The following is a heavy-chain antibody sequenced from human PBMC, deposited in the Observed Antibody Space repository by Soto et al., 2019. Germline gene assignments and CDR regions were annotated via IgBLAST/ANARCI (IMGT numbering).Heavy chain of an antibody. CDR2: IYYSGST. CDR1: GGSISSGGYY. CDR3: ARGYCSGGSCYLGFYFDY. J-gene: IGHJ4*02. Sequence: SETLSLTCTVSGGSISSGGYYWSWIRQHPGKGLEWIGYIYYSGSTYYNPSLKSRVTISVDTSKNQFSLKLSSVTAADTAVYYCARGYCSGGSCYLGFYFDYWGQGTLVTVSS. D-gene: IGHD2-15*01. V-gene: IGHV4-31*03.